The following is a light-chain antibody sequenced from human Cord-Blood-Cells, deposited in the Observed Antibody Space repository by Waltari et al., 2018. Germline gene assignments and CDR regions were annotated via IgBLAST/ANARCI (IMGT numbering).Light chain of an antibody. V-gene: IGKV3-20*01. CDR2: GAS. Sequence: ESVLTQSPGTLSLSPGERATLSRRASQSVSSSYLAWYQQKPGQAPRLRIYGASSRATGIPDRFSGSGSGTDFTFTISRREAEDVEVYYCQQYGSSSWTFGQGTKVEVK. J-gene: IGKJ1*01. CDR3: QQYGSSSWT. CDR1: QSVSSSY.